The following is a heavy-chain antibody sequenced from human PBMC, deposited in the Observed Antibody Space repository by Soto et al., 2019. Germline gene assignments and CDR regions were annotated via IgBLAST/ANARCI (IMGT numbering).Heavy chain of an antibody. J-gene: IGHJ4*02. CDR3: ASRGSSGPF. Sequence: PSETLSLTCTASGGSTSSYYWSWIRQPPGKGLEWIGYIYYSGNTNYNPSLEGRAAISLDKSRNQFSLILNSVTAADTAVYYCASRGSSGPFWGQGTLVTAPQ. V-gene: IGHV4-59*08. CDR2: IYYSGNT. CDR1: GGSTSSYY. D-gene: IGHD3-22*01.